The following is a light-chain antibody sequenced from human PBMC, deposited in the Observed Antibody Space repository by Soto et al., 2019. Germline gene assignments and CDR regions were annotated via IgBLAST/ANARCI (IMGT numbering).Light chain of an antibody. CDR1: QSVLDNSTNKSY. CDR2: WAS. CDR3: HQYDTTPQT. J-gene: IGKJ2*01. Sequence: VLTQSPSSLAVSLGERATVNCRSSQSVLDNSTNKSYLAWYQKKPGHPPKLLVHWASVREAGVPDRFSGGGSGTAFTLTSSSLQADDVAVYHCHQYDTTPQTFGQGTQLEIK. V-gene: IGKV4-1*01.